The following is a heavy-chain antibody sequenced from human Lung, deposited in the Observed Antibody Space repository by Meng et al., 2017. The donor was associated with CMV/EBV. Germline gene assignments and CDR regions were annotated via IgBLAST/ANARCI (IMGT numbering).Heavy chain of an antibody. V-gene: IGHV3-48*04. CDR1: GFTFSSYS. Sequence: GEXXTISCAASGFTFSSYSMNWVRQAPGKGLEWVSYISSSSSTIYYADSVKGRFTISRDNAKNSLYLQMNSLRAEDTAVYYCARKVPCDYWGKGTLVTVSS. CDR3: ARKVPCDY. J-gene: IGHJ4*02. CDR2: ISSSSSTI.